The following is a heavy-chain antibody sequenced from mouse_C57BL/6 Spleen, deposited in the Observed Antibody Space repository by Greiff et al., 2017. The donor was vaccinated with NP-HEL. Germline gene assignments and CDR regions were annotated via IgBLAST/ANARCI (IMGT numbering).Heavy chain of an antibody. J-gene: IGHJ2*01. CDR2: IYPYNDGT. V-gene: IGHV1-14*01. D-gene: IGHD2-4*01. CDR3: AREGYDYDEYYFDY. Sequence: VQLKESGPELVKPGASVKMSCKASGYTFTSYVMHWVKQKPGQGLEWIGYIYPYNDGTKYNEKFKGKATLTSDKSSSTAYMELSSLTSEDSAVYYCAREGYDYDEYYFDYWGQGTTLTVSS. CDR1: GYTFTSYV.